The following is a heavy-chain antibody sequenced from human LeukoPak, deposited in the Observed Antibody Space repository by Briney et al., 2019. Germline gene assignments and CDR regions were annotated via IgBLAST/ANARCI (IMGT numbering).Heavy chain of an antibody. Sequence: PGGSLRLSCAASVFTFNNYGMSWVRQAAGKGLEWVSGISGSGVRTDYADSVKGLFTISRDNAKNTLYLQKNSLRAEDTAVYYCVKGAREWELFDVLDICGQGTMVTVSS. CDR3: VKGAREWELFDVLDI. CDR2: ISGSGVRT. CDR1: VFTFNNYG. D-gene: IGHD3-10*01. J-gene: IGHJ3*02. V-gene: IGHV3-23*01.